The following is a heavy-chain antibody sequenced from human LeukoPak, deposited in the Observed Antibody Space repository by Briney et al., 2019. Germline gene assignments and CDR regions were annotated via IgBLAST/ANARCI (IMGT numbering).Heavy chain of an antibody. J-gene: IGHJ4*02. CDR2: ISSSGSTI. Sequence: GGSLRLSCAASGFTFSSYWMNWVRQAPGKGLEWVSYISSSGSTIYYAASVKGRFTISRDNAKNSLYLQMNSLRAEDTAVYYCARDARWLHRWGQGTLVTVSS. CDR3: ARDARWLHR. D-gene: IGHD5-24*01. V-gene: IGHV3-48*04. CDR1: GFTFSSYW.